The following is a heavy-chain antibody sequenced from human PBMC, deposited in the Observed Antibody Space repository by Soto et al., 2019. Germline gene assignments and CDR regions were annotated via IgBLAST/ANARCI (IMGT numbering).Heavy chain of an antibody. Sequence: EVQLVESGGGLVQPGGSLRLSCAASGFTVSSNYMSWVRQAPGKGLAWVSVIYSGGSTYYADSVKGRFTISRDNSKNTLYLQMNSLRAEDTAVYYCARAYYYGSGSRTRYYFDYWGQGTLVTVSS. V-gene: IGHV3-66*01. D-gene: IGHD3-10*01. CDR3: ARAYYYGSGSRTRYYFDY. CDR2: IYSGGST. J-gene: IGHJ4*02. CDR1: GFTVSSNY.